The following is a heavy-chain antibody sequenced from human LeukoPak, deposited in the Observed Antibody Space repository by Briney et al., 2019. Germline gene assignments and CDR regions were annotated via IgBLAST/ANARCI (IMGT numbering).Heavy chain of an antibody. CDR2: ISPSGSIS. Sequence: GGTLRLSCAASGFTFSSHGINWVRQAPGKGLEWVSGISPSGSISYYADSVKGRFTISRDNSKNTVSLQMNSLRAEDTALYYCARDLDWGAFDAWGQGTLVTVSS. J-gene: IGHJ5*02. V-gene: IGHV3-23*01. D-gene: IGHD3-9*01. CDR1: GFTFSSHG. CDR3: ARDLDWGAFDA.